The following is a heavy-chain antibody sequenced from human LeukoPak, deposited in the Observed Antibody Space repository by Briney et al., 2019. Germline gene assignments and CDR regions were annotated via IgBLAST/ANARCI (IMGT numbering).Heavy chain of an antibody. V-gene: IGHV3-7*01. Sequence: GGSLRLSCAASGFPFTDYWMTWVRQLPGKGLEWVANIHKAGTESYYVDSVKGRFAISIDDAKNSLYLQLSSLRVDDTAVYYCARVGTWELQRVFDYWGQGTLVTVSS. CDR2: IHKAGTES. D-gene: IGHD1-26*01. CDR3: ARVGTWELQRVFDY. CDR1: GFPFTDYW. J-gene: IGHJ4*02.